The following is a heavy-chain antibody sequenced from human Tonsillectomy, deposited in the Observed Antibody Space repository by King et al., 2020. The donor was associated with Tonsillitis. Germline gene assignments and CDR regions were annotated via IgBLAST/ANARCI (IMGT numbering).Heavy chain of an antibody. D-gene: IGHD2-2*01. CDR1: GFSLNTRAMC. CDR3: ARSSRDFFYQDGMDV. J-gene: IGHJ6*02. Sequence: ITLKESGPALVKPAQTLTLTCTFSGFSLNTRAMCVTWIRQPPGKALEWLARIDWDDDKYYRASLKTRLTISKDTSKNQVVPTMTNMDPVDTATYYCARSSRDFFYQDGMDVWGQGTTVTVSS. V-gene: IGHV2-70*15. CDR2: IDWDDDK.